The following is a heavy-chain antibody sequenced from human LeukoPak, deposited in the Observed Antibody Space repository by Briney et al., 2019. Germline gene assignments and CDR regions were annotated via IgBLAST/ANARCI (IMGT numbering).Heavy chain of an antibody. CDR1: GFTFSSYA. CDR3: AKVPGDYYDSSGYYYVGFAFDI. CDR2: ISGSGGST. Sequence: PGGSLRLSCAASGFTFSSYAMSWVRQAPGKGLEWVSAISGSGGSTYYADSVKGRFTISRDNSKNTLYLQMSSLRAEDTAVYYCAKVPGDYYDSSGYYYVGFAFDIWGQGTMVTVSS. J-gene: IGHJ3*02. V-gene: IGHV3-23*01. D-gene: IGHD3-22*01.